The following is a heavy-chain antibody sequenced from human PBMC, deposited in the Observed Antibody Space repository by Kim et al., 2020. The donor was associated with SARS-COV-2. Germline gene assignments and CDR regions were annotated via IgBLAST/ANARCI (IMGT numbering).Heavy chain of an antibody. J-gene: IGHJ4*02. D-gene: IGHD2-15*01. CDR3: VREFHGGTFDY. Sequence: ASVKVSCKASGYTFSSYYIHWVRRAPGQGLEWMGIHYSGHGTTLQTQRFQGRLILTTDTSTSTVDMELSSLTSEDTAVYYCVREFHGGTFDYWGQGTLVTVSS. CDR1: GYTFSSYY. V-gene: IGHV1-46*01. CDR2: HYSGHGTT.